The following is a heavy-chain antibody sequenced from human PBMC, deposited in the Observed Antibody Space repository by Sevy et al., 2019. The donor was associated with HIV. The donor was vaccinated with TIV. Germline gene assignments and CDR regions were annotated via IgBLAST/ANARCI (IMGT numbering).Heavy chain of an antibody. Sequence: GGSLRLSCVASGFTFPIYSVLWVRQAPGKGLEWLTLISYDGSKKYYADSVKGRFTVSRNNSNNVLYLQMSSLRVEDTALYFCARVAVEHCTNDCYHRFGHWGLGTLVTVSS. CDR3: ARVAVEHCTNDCYHRFGH. CDR2: ISYDGSKK. J-gene: IGHJ4*02. D-gene: IGHD2-8*01. CDR1: GFTFPIYS. V-gene: IGHV3-30*04.